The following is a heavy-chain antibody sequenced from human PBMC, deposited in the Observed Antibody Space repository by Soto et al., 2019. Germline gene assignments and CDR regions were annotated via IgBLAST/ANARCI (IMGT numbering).Heavy chain of an antibody. D-gene: IGHD3-22*01. CDR3: ARRYYDRRLGYYYYGMDV. J-gene: IGHJ6*02. CDR2: IYPGDSDT. CDR1: GYSFTSYW. Sequence: PAESLKISCKGSGYSFTSYWIGWVRQMPGKGLEWMGIIYPGDSDTRYSPSFQGQVTISADKSISTAYLQWSSLKASDTAMYYCARRYYDRRLGYYYYGMDVWGQGTTVTVSS. V-gene: IGHV5-51*01.